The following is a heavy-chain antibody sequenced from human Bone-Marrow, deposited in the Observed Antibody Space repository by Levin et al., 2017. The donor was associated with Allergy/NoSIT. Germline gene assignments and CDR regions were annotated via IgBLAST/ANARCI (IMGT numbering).Heavy chain of an antibody. Sequence: PGGSLRLSCAASGFTFNSYSMNWVRQAPGKGLEWVSSITYSGSYVYYTDSVKGRFTISRDNAKNSLFLQMNSLRAEDTAVYYCARDRYYNVFTGPRSAGTDFDYWGQGTLVTVSS. V-gene: IGHV3-21*01. CDR1: GFTFNSYS. J-gene: IGHJ4*02. CDR2: ITYSGSYV. D-gene: IGHD3-9*01. CDR3: ARDRYYNVFTGPRSAGTDFDY.